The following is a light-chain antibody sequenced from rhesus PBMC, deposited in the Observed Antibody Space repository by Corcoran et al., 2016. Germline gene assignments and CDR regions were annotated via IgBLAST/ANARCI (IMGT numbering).Light chain of an antibody. V-gene: IGKV3-17*03. CDR1: SSVSTS. CDR2: GTS. Sequence: ENVLTQSPTSMAVSQGERVTISCTASSSVSTSYLPWYQQKPGFPPRFFIYGTSSLAYGVPPRFRGIVSRTSYTLTISSMEAGDAANYFCQQGHSIPSIFGQGTKVEIK. CDR3: QQGHSIPSI. J-gene: IGKJ2*01.